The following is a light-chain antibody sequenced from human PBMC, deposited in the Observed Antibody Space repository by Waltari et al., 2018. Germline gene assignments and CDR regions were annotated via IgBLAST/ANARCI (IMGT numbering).Light chain of an antibody. CDR3: TSYGGVNVLGVL. CDR2: GVT. V-gene: IGLV2-8*01. J-gene: IGLJ2*01. CDR1: NSDVGPYNY. Sequence: QSALTQPPSASGSPGQSVTIPCAGTNSDVGPYNYVSWYQHHPGKAPKLLIYGVTERLPGVPDRFSGSKSGTTASLTVSGLQADDEADYYCTSYGGVNVLGVLFGGGTKLTVL.